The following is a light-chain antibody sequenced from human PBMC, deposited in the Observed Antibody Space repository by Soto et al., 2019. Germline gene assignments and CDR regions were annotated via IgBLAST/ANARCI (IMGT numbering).Light chain of an antibody. CDR2: EVD. J-gene: IGLJ2*01. V-gene: IGLV2-14*01. CDR1: NDDIGLYNY. Sequence: QSALTQPASVSGSPGQSITIPCTGSNDDIGLYNYVSWYQHHPGKAPKLMIYEVDNWPSGVSNRFSASKSGDTASLTISGLHAEDEADYYCSSFTRSRTIIFGGGTKLTVL. CDR3: SSFTRSRTII.